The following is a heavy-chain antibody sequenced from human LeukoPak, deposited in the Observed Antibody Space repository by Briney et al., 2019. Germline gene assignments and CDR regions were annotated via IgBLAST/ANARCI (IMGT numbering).Heavy chain of an antibody. CDR2: INPNSGDT. Sequence: ASVKVSCKASGFTFTGYHLHWVRQAPGQGLEWMGRINPNSGDTNYAQKFQGRVTMTRDTSIGTAYMELSILRSDDTAVYYCARDYCSSTSCLFDYWGQGTLVTVSS. J-gene: IGHJ4*02. CDR3: ARDYCSSTSCLFDY. D-gene: IGHD2-2*01. V-gene: IGHV1-2*06. CDR1: GFTFTGYH.